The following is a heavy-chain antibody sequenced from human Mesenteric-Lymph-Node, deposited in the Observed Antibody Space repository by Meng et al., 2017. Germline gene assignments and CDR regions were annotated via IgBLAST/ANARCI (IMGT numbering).Heavy chain of an antibody. CDR2: IKQDGSEK. D-gene: IGHD5-18*01. J-gene: IGHJ4*02. CDR1: GFTFSSYW. V-gene: IGHV3-7*03. Sequence: GESLKISCAASGFTFSSYWMGWVRQAPGQGLEWVANIKQDGSEKFYVDSVKGRFTISRDNSKNTLYLQMNSLRAEDTAVYYCGGTAMVKDYWGKGTLVTVSS. CDR3: GGTAMVKDY.